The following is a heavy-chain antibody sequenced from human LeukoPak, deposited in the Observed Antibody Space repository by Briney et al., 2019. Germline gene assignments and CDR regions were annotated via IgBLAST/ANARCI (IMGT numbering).Heavy chain of an antibody. CDR3: AKDARRSSGWYFFDH. D-gene: IGHD6-19*01. V-gene: IGHV3-21*04. Sequence: GGSLRLSCAASGFTFSSYTMNWVRQAPGKGLEWVSSIRSSGSYIYYADSVKGRFTISRDNSRNTLYLQMNSLRVEDTAVYYCAKDARRSSGWYFFDHWGQGTLVTVSS. CDR1: GFTFSSYT. CDR2: IRSSGSYI. J-gene: IGHJ4*02.